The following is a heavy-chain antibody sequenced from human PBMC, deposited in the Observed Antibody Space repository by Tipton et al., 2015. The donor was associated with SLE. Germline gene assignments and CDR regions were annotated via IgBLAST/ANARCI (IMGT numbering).Heavy chain of an antibody. D-gene: IGHD3-3*01. CDR2: IYYSGST. V-gene: IGHV4-59*01. Sequence: TLSLTCTVSGASISSYYWSWIRQPPGKGLEWIGYIYYSGSTNYNPSLKSRVTISVDTSKNQFSLKLSSVTAADTAVYYCARLLVYDFWSGYPQYYYYYMDVWGKGTTVTVSS. CDR1: GASISSYY. CDR3: ARLLVYDFWSGYPQYYYYYMDV. J-gene: IGHJ6*03.